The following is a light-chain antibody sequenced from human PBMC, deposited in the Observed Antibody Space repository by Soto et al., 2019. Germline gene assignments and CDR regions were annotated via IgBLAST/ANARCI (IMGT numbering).Light chain of an antibody. CDR2: DDT. V-gene: IGLV3-21*02. CDR1: NSGAYS. Sequence: SYELTQPPSVTVAPGQTARITCGGNNSGAYSVYWYQQKPGQAPVLVVYDDTNRPSGIPGRFSGSNSGNTATLTISSVEAGDEAAYYCQVWDSDSDPSYVFGGGTKVTVL. CDR3: QVWDSDSDPSYV. J-gene: IGLJ1*01.